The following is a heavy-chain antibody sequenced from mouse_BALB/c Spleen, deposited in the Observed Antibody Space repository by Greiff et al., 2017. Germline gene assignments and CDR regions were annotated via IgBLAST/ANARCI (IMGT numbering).Heavy chain of an antibody. CDR3: ARQGYYGSSSGYYAMDY. CDR1: GFTFSSYG. Sequence: EVKVVESGGDLVKPGGSLKLSCAASGFTFSSYGMSWVRQTPDKRLEWVATISSGGSYTYYPDSVKGRFTISRDNAKNTLYLQMSSLKSEDTAMYYCARQGYYGSSSGYYAMDYWGQGTSVTVSS. V-gene: IGHV5-6*01. CDR2: ISSGGSYT. D-gene: IGHD1-1*01. J-gene: IGHJ4*01.